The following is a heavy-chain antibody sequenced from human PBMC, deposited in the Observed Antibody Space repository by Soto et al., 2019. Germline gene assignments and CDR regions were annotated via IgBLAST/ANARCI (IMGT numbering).Heavy chain of an antibody. V-gene: IGHV5-51*01. CDR1: XXPXXSXW. Sequence: PGESLKISGQXTXXPXXSXWXGWVRQQPGKGLEWLGSGDRRCSDVISSPAFEGQVTISADTSSNTAYLQLLILKASDTAIYYFTKGAPSPFDSWGQGTRVTGSA. J-gene: IGHJ4*02. CDR2: GDRRCSDV. D-gene: IGHD1-1*01. CDR3: TKGAPSPFDS.